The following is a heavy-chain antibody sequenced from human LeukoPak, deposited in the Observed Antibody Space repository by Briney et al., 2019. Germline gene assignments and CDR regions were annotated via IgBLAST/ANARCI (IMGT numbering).Heavy chain of an antibody. CDR1: GFTFGSHA. V-gene: IGHV3-23*01. CDR3: ARDRSSWYSWFDP. D-gene: IGHD6-13*01. J-gene: IGHJ5*02. Sequence: GGSLRLSCEASGFTFGSHAMYWVRQAPGKGLEWVAGIFGSGGSPHYADSVKGRFTISRDNAKNSLYLQMNSLRVEDTAVYYCARDRSSWYSWFDPWGQGTLVTVSS. CDR2: IFGSGGSP.